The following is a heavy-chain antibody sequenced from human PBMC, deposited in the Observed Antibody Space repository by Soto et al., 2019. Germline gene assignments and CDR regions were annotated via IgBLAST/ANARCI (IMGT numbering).Heavy chain of an antibody. CDR3: ARDREIVVVEDAFDI. D-gene: IGHD3-22*01. CDR1: GYTFTSYG. J-gene: IGHJ3*02. CDR2: ISAYNGNT. V-gene: IGHV1-18*01. Sequence: GESLKISCKASGYTFTSYGISWVRQAPGQGLEWMGWISAYNGNTNYAQKLQGRVTMTTDTSTSTAYMELRSLRSDDTAVYYCARDREIVVVEDAFDIWGQGTMVTVSS.